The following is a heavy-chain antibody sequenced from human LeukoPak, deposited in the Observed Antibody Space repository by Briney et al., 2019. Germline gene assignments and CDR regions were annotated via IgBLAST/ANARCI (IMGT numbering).Heavy chain of an antibody. Sequence: SETLSLTCTVSGGSISDYYWSWMRQPPGKGLEWIGYIYYSGRTNYNPSLKSRVSISVDTSKNQFSLKLSSVTAADTAVYYCARDFRGSVDAFDIWGQGTMVAVSS. CDR3: ARDFRGSVDAFDI. CDR2: IYYSGRT. J-gene: IGHJ3*02. CDR1: GGSISDYY. D-gene: IGHD2/OR15-2a*01. V-gene: IGHV4-59*01.